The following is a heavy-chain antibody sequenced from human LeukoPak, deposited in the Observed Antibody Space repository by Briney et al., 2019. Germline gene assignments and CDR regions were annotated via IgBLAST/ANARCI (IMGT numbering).Heavy chain of an antibody. CDR3: AKAGYCSSTSCYTSFGFDY. Sequence: PGGSLRLSCAASGFTFSSYAMHWVRQAPGKGLEWVAVISYDGSNKYYADSVKGRFTISRDNSKNTLYLQMNSLRAEDTAVYYCAKAGYCSSTSCYTSFGFDYWGQGTLVTVSS. J-gene: IGHJ4*02. V-gene: IGHV3-30-3*01. D-gene: IGHD2-2*02. CDR1: GFTFSSYA. CDR2: ISYDGSNK.